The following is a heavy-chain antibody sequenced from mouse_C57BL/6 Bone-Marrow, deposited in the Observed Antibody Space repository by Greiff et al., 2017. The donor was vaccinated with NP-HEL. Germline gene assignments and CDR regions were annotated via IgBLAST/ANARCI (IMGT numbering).Heavy chain of an antibody. D-gene: IGHD2-10*02. CDR2: IYPADSET. CDR3: AVWFRAY. CDR1: GYTFTSYW. V-gene: IGHV1-61*01. J-gene: IGHJ3*01. Sequence: VQLQQPGAELVRPGSSVKLSCKASGYTFTSYWMDWVKQRPGQGLEWIGNIYPADSETHYNQKFKDKATLTVDKSSSTAYMQLSSLTSEDSAVYSCAVWFRAYWGQGTLVTVSA.